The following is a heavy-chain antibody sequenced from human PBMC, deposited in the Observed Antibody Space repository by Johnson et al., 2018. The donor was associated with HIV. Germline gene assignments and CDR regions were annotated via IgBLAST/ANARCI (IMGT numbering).Heavy chain of an antibody. CDR2: LWYDGSKN. J-gene: IGHJ3*01. Sequence: QVQLVESGGGVVQPGRSLRLSCAASGFTFSNYGMHWVRQAPGKGLEWVAGLWYDGSKNNFADSVKGRFPISRDNSKNTLYLQMNSLRAEDTAVYYCANGSGGRAPYHDAVDVWGQGTMVTVSS. D-gene: IGHD3-10*01. CDR3: ANGSGGRAPYHDAVDV. V-gene: IGHV3-33*06. CDR1: GFTFSNYG.